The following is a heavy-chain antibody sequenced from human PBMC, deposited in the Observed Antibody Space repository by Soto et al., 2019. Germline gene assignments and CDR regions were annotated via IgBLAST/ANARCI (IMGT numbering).Heavy chain of an antibody. V-gene: IGHV4-39*01. D-gene: IGHD3-3*01. CDR1: GASISSSSHF. CDR2: VYPSGST. CDR3: ARASTIFGVVIISEYYMDV. Sequence: PSETLSLTCTVSGASISSSSHFWVWVRQPPGKGLEWIGSVYPSGSTDYNPPLKSRVTISVDTSKNQFSLKLSSVTAADTAVYYCARASTIFGVVIISEYYMDVWGKGTTVTVSS. J-gene: IGHJ6*03.